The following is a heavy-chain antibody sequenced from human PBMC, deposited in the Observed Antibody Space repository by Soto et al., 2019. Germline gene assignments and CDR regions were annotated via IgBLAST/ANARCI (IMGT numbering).Heavy chain of an antibody. V-gene: IGHV4-30-4*01. CDR3: ARSQSSGPYFDY. J-gene: IGHJ4*02. CDR1: GGSISSGDYY. CDR2: IYYSGST. D-gene: IGHD3-22*01. Sequence: TLSLTCTVSGGSISSGDYYWSWIRQPPGKGLEWIGYIYYSGSTYYNPSLKSRVTISVDTSKNQFSLKLSSVTAADTAVYYCARSQSSGPYFDYWGQGTLVTVSS.